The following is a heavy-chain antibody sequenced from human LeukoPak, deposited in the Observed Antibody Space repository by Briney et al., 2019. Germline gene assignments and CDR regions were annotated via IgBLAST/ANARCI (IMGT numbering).Heavy chain of an antibody. D-gene: IGHD2-21*02. V-gene: IGHV4-61*02. Sequence: PSETLSLTCTVSGDSISSGSYYWSWIRQPAGKGLEWIGRIHNSGSTNYNPPLKSRVTISVDTSKNQFSLKLSSVTAADTAVYYCARGGYCGGDCYFYYWGQGTLVTVSS. CDR1: GDSISSGSYY. J-gene: IGHJ4*02. CDR3: ARGGYCGGDCYFYY. CDR2: IHNSGST.